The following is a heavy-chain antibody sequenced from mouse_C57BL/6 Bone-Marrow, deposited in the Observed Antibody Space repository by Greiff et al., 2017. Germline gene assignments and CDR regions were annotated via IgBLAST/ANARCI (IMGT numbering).Heavy chain of an antibody. CDR3: ARELGPIYYYGYYYAMDY. D-gene: IGHD1-1*01. CDR2: IDPSDSYT. Sequence: QVQLQQPGAELVKPGASVKLSCKASGYTFTSYWMQWVKQRPGQGLEWIGEIDPSDSYTNYNQKFKGKATLTVDTSSSTAYMQLSSLTSEDSSVYYCARELGPIYYYGYYYAMDYWGQGTSVTVSS. CDR1: GYTFTSYW. V-gene: IGHV1-50*01. J-gene: IGHJ4*01.